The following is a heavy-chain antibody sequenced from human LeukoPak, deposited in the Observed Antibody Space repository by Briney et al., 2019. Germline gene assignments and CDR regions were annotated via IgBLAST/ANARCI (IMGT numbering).Heavy chain of an antibody. D-gene: IGHD6-6*01. CDR3: AKEGSSSPIYYYYGMDV. Sequence: GGSLRLSCAASGFTFSSYAMSWVRQAPGKGLEWVSAISGSGGSTYYADSVKGRFTISRDNSKNTLYLQMNSLRAEDTAVYYCAKEGSSSPIYYYYGMDVWGQGTTVTVSS. CDR2: ISGSGGST. CDR1: GFTFSSYA. J-gene: IGHJ6*02. V-gene: IGHV3-23*01.